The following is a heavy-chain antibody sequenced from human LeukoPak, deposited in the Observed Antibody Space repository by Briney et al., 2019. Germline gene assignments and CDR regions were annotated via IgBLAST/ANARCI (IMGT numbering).Heavy chain of an antibody. CDR2: IHHSGRT. D-gene: IGHD2/OR15-2a*01. CDR1: GGSFSGHY. CDR3: ARVNRGRIDY. J-gene: IGHJ4*02. V-gene: IGHV4-34*01. Sequence: SETLSLTCAVYGGSFSGHYWTWIRQSPGKGLEWSGEIHHSGRTNYNPSLNFRVTISLDTSRNQFSLKLISLTAADTAVYYCARVNRGRIDYWGQGILVTVSS.